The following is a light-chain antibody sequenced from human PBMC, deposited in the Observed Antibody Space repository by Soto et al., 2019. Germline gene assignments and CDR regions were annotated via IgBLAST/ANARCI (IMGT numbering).Light chain of an antibody. J-gene: IGKJ4*01. CDR2: AAS. V-gene: IGKV1-27*01. Sequence: DIQMTQSPSSLSASLGDRVTITCRASQGIGVYLAWFQQKPGKVPKLLIYAASALQSGVPSRFSGSGSGTDFTRTINSLQPEDIATYYCQKYNSAPLTFGGGTRVEIK. CDR3: QKYNSAPLT. CDR1: QGIGVY.